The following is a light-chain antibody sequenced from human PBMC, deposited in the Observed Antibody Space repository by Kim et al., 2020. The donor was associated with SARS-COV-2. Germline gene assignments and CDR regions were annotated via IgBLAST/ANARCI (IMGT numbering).Light chain of an antibody. V-gene: IGLV1-44*01. Sequence: GQRVTISCSGSSSNIGSNTVNWYQQLPGTAPKLLIHTNNYRPSGVPNRFSGSKSGTSASLAISGLQSEDEADYYCAAWDDSLNGVIFGGGTQLTVL. CDR2: TNN. CDR1: SSNIGSNT. J-gene: IGLJ2*01. CDR3: AAWDDSLNGVI.